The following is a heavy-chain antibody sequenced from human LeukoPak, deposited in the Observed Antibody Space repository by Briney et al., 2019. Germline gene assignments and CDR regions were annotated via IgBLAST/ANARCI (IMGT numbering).Heavy chain of an antibody. J-gene: IGHJ4*02. V-gene: IGHV3-23*01. Sequence: GGSLRLSCAASGFTFSSYAMSWARQAPGKGLEWVSAISGSGGSTYYADSVKGRLTISRDNSKNTLYLQMNSLRAEDTAVYYCAKDLRIAAAGTFDYWGQGTLVTVSS. CDR3: AKDLRIAAAGTFDY. CDR2: ISGSGGST. CDR1: GFTFSSYA. D-gene: IGHD6-13*01.